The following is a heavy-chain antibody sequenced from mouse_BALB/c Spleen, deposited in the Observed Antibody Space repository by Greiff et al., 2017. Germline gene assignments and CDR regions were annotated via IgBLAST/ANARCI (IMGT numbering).Heavy chain of an antibody. CDR1: GFTFSSFG. V-gene: IGHV5-17*02. J-gene: IGHJ3*01. CDR3: ARNYYGSFAWFAY. Sequence: EVKLMESGGGLVQPGGSRKLSCAASGFTFSSFGMHWVRQAPEKGLEWVAYISSGSSTIYYADTVKGRFTISRDNPKNTLFLQMTSLRSEDTAMYYCARNYYGSFAWFAYWGQGTLVTVSA. CDR2: ISSGSSTI. D-gene: IGHD1-1*01.